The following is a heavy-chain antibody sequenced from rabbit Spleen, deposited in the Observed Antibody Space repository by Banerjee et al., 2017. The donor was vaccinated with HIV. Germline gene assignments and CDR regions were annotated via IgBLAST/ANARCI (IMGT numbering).Heavy chain of an antibody. CDR1: GFVFSNYG. D-gene: IGHD4-2*01. Sequence: QGQLVASGGGLVQAGGSLQLSCNASGFVFSNYGVRWVRQAPGKGLEWIGYIEPIFGNTYYSNWSKGRVTSPSPNAQNSLYLQLIRMTSAAAATYFCVRYQACDAEYSPYDFNFWGPGTLVTVS. V-gene: IGHV1S47*01. CDR2: IEPIFGNT. CDR3: VRYQACDAEYSPYDFNF. J-gene: IGHJ4*01.